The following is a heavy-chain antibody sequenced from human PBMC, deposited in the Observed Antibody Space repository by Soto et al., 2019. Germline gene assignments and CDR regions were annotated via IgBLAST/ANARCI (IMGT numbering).Heavy chain of an antibody. CDR3: TRVGIFGMIILFDY. CDR1: GFTLSDHY. D-gene: IGHD3-3*01. V-gene: IGHV3-72*01. CDR2: TRNKANGYTT. Sequence: GGSLRLSCAASGFTLSDHYVDWVRQAPGKGLEWVGRTRNKANGYTTEYAPSVKGRFTISRDDSKSSVYLQMNSLKTEDTAVYYCTRVGIFGMIILFDYWGQGTLVTVSS. J-gene: IGHJ4*02.